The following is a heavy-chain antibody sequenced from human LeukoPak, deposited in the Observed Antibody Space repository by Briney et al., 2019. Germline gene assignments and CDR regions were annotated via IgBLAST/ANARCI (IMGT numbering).Heavy chain of an antibody. CDR1: GYTFTNYG. CDR3: ARAHYYDSSGYYETFDY. CDR2: ISAYNGNT. V-gene: IGHV1-18*01. J-gene: IGHJ4*02. D-gene: IGHD3-22*01. Sequence: ASVNVSCKASGYTFTNYGFNWVRQAPGQGLEWMGWISAYNGNTNYAQKLQGRVTMRTDTFTSTAYMELRSLRSDDTAVYYCARAHYYDSSGYYETFDYWGQGTLVTVSS.